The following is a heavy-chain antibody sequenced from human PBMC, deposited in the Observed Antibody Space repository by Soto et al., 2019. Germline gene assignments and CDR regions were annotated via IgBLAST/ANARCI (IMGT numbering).Heavy chain of an antibody. D-gene: IGHD2-15*01. V-gene: IGHV1-69*02. CDR2: IIPILGIA. Sequence: QVQLVQSGAEVKKPGSSVKVSCKASGGTFSSYTISWVRQAPGQGIEWMGRIIPILGIANYAQKFRGRVTITADKSTSTAYMELSSLRSEDTAVYYCAEGYCSGGSCYSFDYWGQGTLVTVSS. J-gene: IGHJ4*02. CDR1: GGTFSSYT. CDR3: AEGYCSGGSCYSFDY.